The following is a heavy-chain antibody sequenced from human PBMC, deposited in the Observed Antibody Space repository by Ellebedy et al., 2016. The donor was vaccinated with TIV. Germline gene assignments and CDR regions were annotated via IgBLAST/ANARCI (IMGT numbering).Heavy chain of an antibody. CDR1: GFTFSSSA. CDR3: AKAGQWLEYYFDY. D-gene: IGHD6-19*01. V-gene: IGHV3-23*01. J-gene: IGHJ4*02. CDR2: ISGSGGST. Sequence: GESLKISCAASGFTFSSSAMSWVRQAPGKGLEWVSTISGSGGSTYYADSVKGRFTISRDKSKNTVYLQMNSLRAEDTAVYYCAKAGQWLEYYFDYWGQGTLVTVS.